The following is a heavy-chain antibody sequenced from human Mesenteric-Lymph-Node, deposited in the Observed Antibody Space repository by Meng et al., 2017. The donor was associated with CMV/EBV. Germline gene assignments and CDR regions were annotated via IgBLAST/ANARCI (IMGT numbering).Heavy chain of an antibody. Sequence: GESLKISCAASGFTFSSYAMHWVRQAPGKGLEWVAVISYDGSNKYYADSVKGRFTISRDNSKNTLYLQMNSLRAEDTAVYYCATAAQLLWFGEGKNYFDYWGQGTLVTVSS. CDR3: ATAAQLLWFGEGKNYFDY. CDR2: ISYDGSNK. D-gene: IGHD3-10*01. CDR1: GFTFSSYA. V-gene: IGHV3-30-3*01. J-gene: IGHJ4*02.